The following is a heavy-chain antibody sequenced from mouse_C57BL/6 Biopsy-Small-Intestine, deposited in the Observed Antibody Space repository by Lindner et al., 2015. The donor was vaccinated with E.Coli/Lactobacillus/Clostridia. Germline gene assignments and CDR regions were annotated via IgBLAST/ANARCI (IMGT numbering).Heavy chain of an antibody. D-gene: IGHD3-2*02. CDR2: IRSKSSNFAT. Sequence: EVQLQESGGGLVQPKGSLKLSCAASGFTFNSYAMHWVRQAPGKGLEWVARIRSKSSNFATYYADSVKDRFTISRDDSQSMLYLQMNNLKTEDTAMYYCVRDRSDSSGYPYAMDYWGQGTSVTVSS. J-gene: IGHJ4*01. V-gene: IGHV10-3*01. CDR3: VRDRSDSSGYPYAMDY. CDR1: GFTFNSYA.